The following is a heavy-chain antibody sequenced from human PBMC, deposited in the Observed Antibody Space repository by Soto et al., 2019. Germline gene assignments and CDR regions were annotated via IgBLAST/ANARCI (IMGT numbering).Heavy chain of an antibody. V-gene: IGHV3-21*01. Sequence: GGSLRLSCVASGFTFSNFGLNWVRQAPGKGLEWVSSISSSDKYIYYADSVKGRFTISRDNAKNSLSLQMNSLRADDTAVYYCARVFCRGDCYSPLDYWGQGTLVTVSS. CDR2: ISSSDKYI. J-gene: IGHJ4*02. D-gene: IGHD2-21*02. CDR1: GFTFSNFG. CDR3: ARVFCRGDCYSPLDY.